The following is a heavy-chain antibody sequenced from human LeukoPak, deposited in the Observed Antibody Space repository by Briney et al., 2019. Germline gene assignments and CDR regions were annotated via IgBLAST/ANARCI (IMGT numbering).Heavy chain of an antibody. D-gene: IGHD2-2*01. CDR1: GGSISSYY. CDR2: IYYSGST. J-gene: IGHJ6*02. V-gene: IGHV4-59*08. Sequence: SETLSLTCTVSGGSISSYYWSWIRQPPGKGLEWIGYIYYSGSTNYNPSLKSRVTISVDTSKNQFSLKLSSVTAADTAVYYCARSPSYCSSTSCQTWGDYYYNYYGMDVWGQGTTVTVSS. CDR3: ARSPSYCSSTSCQTWGDYYYNYYGMDV.